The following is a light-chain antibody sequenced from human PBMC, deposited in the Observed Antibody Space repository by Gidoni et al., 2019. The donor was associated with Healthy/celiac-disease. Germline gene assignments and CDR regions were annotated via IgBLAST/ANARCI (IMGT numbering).Light chain of an antibody. V-gene: IGKV3-11*01. J-gene: IGKJ1*01. CDR2: DAS. Sequence: EIVLTQSPATLSLSPGERATLSCSASQSVSSFLAWYQQKPGQAPRLLIYDASNRATGLPGRFSGSGSGTDFTLTISSLEPEDFAVYYCQQRSNWPPWTFGQGTKVVIK. CDR1: QSVSSF. CDR3: QQRSNWPPWT.